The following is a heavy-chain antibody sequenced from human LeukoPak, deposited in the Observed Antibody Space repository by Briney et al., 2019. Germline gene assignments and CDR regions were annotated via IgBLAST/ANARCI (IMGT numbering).Heavy chain of an antibody. V-gene: IGHV3-21*01. CDR1: GFTFRSYS. Sequence: PGGSLRLSCAASGFTFRSYSMNWVRQAPGKGLEWVSSITGGGTNTYYPDSVKGRFTISRGNAKNSLYLQMNSLRAEDTAVYYCARAGVAVAGAGLDYWGQGTLVPVSS. J-gene: IGHJ4*02. CDR3: ARAGVAVAGAGLDY. D-gene: IGHD6-13*01. CDR2: ITGGGTNT.